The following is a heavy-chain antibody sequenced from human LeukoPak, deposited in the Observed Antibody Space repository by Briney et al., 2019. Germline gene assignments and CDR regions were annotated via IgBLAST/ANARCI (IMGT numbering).Heavy chain of an antibody. CDR2: IYPGDSDT. CDR1: GYNFTNYW. V-gene: IGHV5-51*01. Sequence: GESLKISCKAFGYNFTNYWIGWVRQMPGKGLEWMGIIYPGDSDTRNSPSFQGQVTISVDKSINTAYLQWSSLRASDTAMYYCARLEEDLTLGVAGYWFVPWGQGTLVTVS. J-gene: IGHJ5*02. CDR3: ARLEEDLTLGVAGYWFVP. D-gene: IGHD3-16*01.